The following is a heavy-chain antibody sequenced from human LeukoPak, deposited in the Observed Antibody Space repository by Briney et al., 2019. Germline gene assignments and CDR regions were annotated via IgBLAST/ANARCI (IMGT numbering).Heavy chain of an antibody. D-gene: IGHD2-2*02. J-gene: IGHJ4*02. CDR2: IIPIFGTA. CDR1: GGTFISYA. CDR3: ARVNRDCSSTSCYNYFDY. Sequence: SVKVSCKASGGTFISYAISWVRQAPGQGLEWMGGIIPIFGTANYAQKFQGGVTITADESTSTAYMELSSLRSEDTAVYYCARVNRDCSSTSCYNYFDYWGQGTLVTVSS. V-gene: IGHV1-69*13.